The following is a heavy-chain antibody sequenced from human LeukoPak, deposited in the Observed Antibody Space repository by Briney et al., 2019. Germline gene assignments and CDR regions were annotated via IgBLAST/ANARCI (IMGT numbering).Heavy chain of an antibody. Sequence: PGGSLRLSCAASGFTFSAYDMRWVRQAPGKGLEWVATISYNKNKKDYADSVKGRFTISKDSSKNTLYLQMSSLRAEDTALYYCAKVQDYNNLSASTYGSFGLDVWGQGTTVTVSS. D-gene: IGHD4-4*01. CDR1: GFTFSAYD. CDR3: AKVQDYNNLSASTYGSFGLDV. V-gene: IGHV3-30*18. J-gene: IGHJ6*02. CDR2: ISYNKNKK.